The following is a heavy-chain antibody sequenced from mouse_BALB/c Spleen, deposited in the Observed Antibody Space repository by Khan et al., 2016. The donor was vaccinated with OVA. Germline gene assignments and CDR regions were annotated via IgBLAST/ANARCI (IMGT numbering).Heavy chain of an antibody. Sequence: VQLQQSGPGLVKPSQSLSLTCTVTGYSITSDYAWNWIRQFPGNKLEWMGFISYSGNTKYNPYLKSRISMTRDTSKNQFFLQLNSVTPEDTATYYCARVYGGDFDYWGQGTTLIVSS. V-gene: IGHV3-2*02. D-gene: IGHD2-10*02. CDR3: ARVYGGDFDY. J-gene: IGHJ2*01. CDR1: GYSITSDYA. CDR2: ISYSGNT.